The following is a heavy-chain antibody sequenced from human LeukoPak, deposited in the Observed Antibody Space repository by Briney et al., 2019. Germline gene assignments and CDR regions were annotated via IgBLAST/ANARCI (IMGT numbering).Heavy chain of an antibody. D-gene: IGHD3-16*02. CDR2: ISAYNGNT. J-gene: IGHJ6*02. Sequence: ASVKVSCKASGYTFTSYGISWVRQAPGQGLEWMGWISAYNGNTNYAQKLQGRVTMTTDTSTSTAYMELRSLRSDDTAVYYCARDIVSPTPNYYYYYYGMDVWGQGTTVTVS. V-gene: IGHV1-18*01. CDR3: ARDIVSPTPNYYYYYYGMDV. CDR1: GYTFTSYG.